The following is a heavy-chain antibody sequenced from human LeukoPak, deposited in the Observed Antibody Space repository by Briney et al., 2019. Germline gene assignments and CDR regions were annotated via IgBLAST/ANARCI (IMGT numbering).Heavy chain of an antibody. D-gene: IGHD6-6*01. CDR2: IYYSGST. CDR3: ASLEYSSSAYYYMDV. V-gene: IGHV4-59*08. J-gene: IGHJ6*03. CDR1: GGSISSHH. Sequence: PSETLSLTCTVSGGSISSHHWNWIRQPPGKGLEWIGHIYYSGSTYYNPSLKSRVTISVDTSKNQFSLKLSSVTAADTAVYYCASLEYSSSAYYYMDVWGKGTTVTVSS.